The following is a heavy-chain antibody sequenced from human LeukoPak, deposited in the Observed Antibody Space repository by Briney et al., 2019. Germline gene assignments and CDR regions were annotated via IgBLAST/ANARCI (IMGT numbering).Heavy chain of an antibody. J-gene: IGHJ4*02. D-gene: IGHD1-26*01. CDR2: INPNSGGT. V-gene: IGHV1-2*02. Sequence: GASVKVSCKASGYTFTGYYMHWVRQAPGQGLEWMGWINPNSGGTNYAQKFQGRVTMTRDTSISTAYMELSRLRSDDTAVYYCARDAGGGSYLAGGWGQGTLVTVSS. CDR1: GYTFTGYY. CDR3: ARDAGGGSYLAGG.